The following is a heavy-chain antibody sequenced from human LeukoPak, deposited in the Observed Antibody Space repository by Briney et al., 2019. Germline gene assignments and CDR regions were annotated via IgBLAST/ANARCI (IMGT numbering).Heavy chain of an antibody. CDR2: IYSGGST. Sequence: GRSLRPSCAASGFIVSDNYMSWVRQAPGQGLEWVSVIYSGGSTYYADSVKGRFIISRDNSKNTVFLQLNSLRAEDTAVYYCARYQYDSSGYPYYFDYWGQGTLVTVSS. CDR3: ARYQYDSSGYPYYFDY. CDR1: GFIVSDNY. J-gene: IGHJ4*02. D-gene: IGHD3-22*01. V-gene: IGHV3-53*01.